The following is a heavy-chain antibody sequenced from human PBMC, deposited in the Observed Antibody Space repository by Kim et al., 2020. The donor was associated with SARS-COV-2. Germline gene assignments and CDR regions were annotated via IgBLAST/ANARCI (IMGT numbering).Heavy chain of an antibody. CDR1: GYTFTSYA. V-gene: IGHV1-3*01. CDR2: INAGNGNT. D-gene: IGHD6-13*01. CDR3: ARDGVPPLSHYSSSWSSWGY. J-gene: IGHJ4*02. Sequence: ASVKVSCKASGYTFTSYAMHWVRQAPGQRLEWMGWINAGNGNTKYSQKFQGRVTITRDTSASTAYMELSSLRSEDTAVYYCARDGVPPLSHYSSSWSSWGYWGQGTLVTVSS.